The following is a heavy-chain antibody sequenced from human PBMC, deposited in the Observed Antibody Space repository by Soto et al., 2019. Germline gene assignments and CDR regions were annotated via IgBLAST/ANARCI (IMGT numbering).Heavy chain of an antibody. J-gene: IGHJ6*02. Sequence: QPGGSLRLSCAASGFTFSSDSMHWVRQAPGKGLEWVAVIWCNGNTKYYSDSVKGRFTISRDNFKNTLYLQMNSLRAEDTAVYHCARDGATTIFRVVSYYGMEVWGQGTTVTV. CDR2: IWCNGNTK. CDR3: ARDGATTIFRVVSYYGMEV. D-gene: IGHD3-3*01. CDR1: GFTFSSDS. V-gene: IGHV3-33*08.